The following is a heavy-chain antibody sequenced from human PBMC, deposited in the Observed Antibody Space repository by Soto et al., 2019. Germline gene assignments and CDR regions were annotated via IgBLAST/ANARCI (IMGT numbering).Heavy chain of an antibody. J-gene: IGHJ4*02. D-gene: IGHD1-26*01. CDR3: ARHAGGVSQIDY. CDR1: GGSISSHGYY. Sequence: SETLSLTCTVSGGSISSHGYYWGWIRQPPGKWLEWIGTIYYSGTTFYNPSLKSRVTISVDTSKNQLSLKLSSVTAADTAVYYCARHAGGVSQIDYWGQGTLVTVSS. V-gene: IGHV4-39*01. CDR2: IYYSGTT.